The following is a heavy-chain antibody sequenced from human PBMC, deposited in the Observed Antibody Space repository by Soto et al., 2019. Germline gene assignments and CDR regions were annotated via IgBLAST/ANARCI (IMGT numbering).Heavy chain of an antibody. CDR1: GFPLSSYA. CDR3: ASTGLVIILSVFDY. J-gene: IGHJ4*02. Sequence: LRLSCATSGFPLSSYAMSSLRQAPGKGLEWVSAISGSGGSTYYADSVKGRFTISRDNSKNTLYLQMNSLRAEDTAVYYCASTGLVIILSVFDYWGQGTLVTVSS. CDR2: ISGSGGST. D-gene: IGHD3-9*01. V-gene: IGHV3-23*01.